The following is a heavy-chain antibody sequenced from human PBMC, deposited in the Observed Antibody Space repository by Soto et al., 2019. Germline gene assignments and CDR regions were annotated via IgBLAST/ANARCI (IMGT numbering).Heavy chain of an antibody. CDR1: GYAFTTYP. Sequence: ASVKVSCKASGYAFTTYPIHWVRQAPGQSLEWMGWINTDNGDTKFSQKFQGRVTITRDTSATTAYMELSNLRSEDTAIYYCARDLISAILSLGYWGQGTLVTVSS. J-gene: IGHJ4*02. CDR3: ARDLISAILSLGY. D-gene: IGHD3-22*01. CDR2: INTDNGDT. V-gene: IGHV1-3*04.